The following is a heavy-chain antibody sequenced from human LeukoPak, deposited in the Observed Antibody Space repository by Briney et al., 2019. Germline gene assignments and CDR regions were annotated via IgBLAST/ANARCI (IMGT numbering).Heavy chain of an antibody. CDR3: ARDGRDYYDSSGSQSAGSDY. D-gene: IGHD3-22*01. CDR2: IYHGGST. J-gene: IGHJ4*02. V-gene: IGHV4-38-2*02. Sequence: TSETLSLTCTVSGYSISSGYYWGWIRQPPGKGLEWIGSIYHGGSTYYNPSLKSRVTISVDTSKNQFSLKLSSVTAADTAVYYCARDGRDYYDSSGSQSAGSDYWGQGTLVTVSS. CDR1: GYSISSGYY.